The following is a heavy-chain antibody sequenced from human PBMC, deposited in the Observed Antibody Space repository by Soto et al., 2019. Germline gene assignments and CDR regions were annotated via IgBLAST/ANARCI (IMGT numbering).Heavy chain of an antibody. CDR3: ARERATYIGFDP. V-gene: IGHV3-21*01. Sequence: GGSLRLSCAASGFSFSDHSFHWVRQAPGKGPEWVSSISSSSLYTNHADSVKGRFAISRDNAKNSLRLQMNNLRAEDTALYYCARERATYIGFDPWGQGTLVTV. D-gene: IGHD2-2*02. CDR1: GFSFSDHS. CDR2: ISSSSLYT. J-gene: IGHJ5*02.